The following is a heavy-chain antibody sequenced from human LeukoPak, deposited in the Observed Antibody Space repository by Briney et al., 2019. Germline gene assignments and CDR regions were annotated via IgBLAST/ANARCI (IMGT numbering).Heavy chain of an antibody. CDR2: ITTSSSTI. D-gene: IGHD3-10*01. CDR3: AKDRLLWFGEIPLLDY. CDR1: GFTFSSYS. J-gene: IGHJ4*02. V-gene: IGHV3-48*01. Sequence: GGSLRLSCAASGFTFSSYSMNWVRQAPGKGLEWISYITTSSSTIYYADSVKGRFTISRDNSKNTLYLQMNSLRAEDTAVYYCAKDRLLWFGEIPLLDYWGQGTLVTVSS.